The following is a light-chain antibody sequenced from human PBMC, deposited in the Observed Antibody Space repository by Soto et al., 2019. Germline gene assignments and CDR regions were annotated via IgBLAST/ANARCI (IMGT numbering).Light chain of an antibody. Sequence: EIVLTQSPGTLSLSPGERATLSCRASQSVRSSYLAWYQQKLGQAPRLLIYGVSKRATGIPDRFSGSGSGTDFTLTISRPESEDFAVYYCQQYATSPRTFGQGTKVEIK. J-gene: IGKJ1*01. V-gene: IGKV3-20*01. CDR1: QSVRSSY. CDR2: GVS. CDR3: QQYATSPRT.